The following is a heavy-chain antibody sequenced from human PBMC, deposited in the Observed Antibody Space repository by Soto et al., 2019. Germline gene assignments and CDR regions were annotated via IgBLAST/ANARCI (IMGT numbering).Heavy chain of an antibody. V-gene: IGHV3-48*03. CDR2: ISSSGSTI. J-gene: IGHJ4*02. D-gene: IGHD4-17*01. CDR3: AREGHDYGGNFDY. CDR1: GFTFSSYE. Sequence: GGSLRLSCAASGFTFSSYEMNWVRQAPGKGLEWVSYISSSGSTIYYADSVKGRFTISRDNAKNSLYLQMNSLRAEDTAVYYCAREGHDYGGNFDYWGQGTLVTVSS.